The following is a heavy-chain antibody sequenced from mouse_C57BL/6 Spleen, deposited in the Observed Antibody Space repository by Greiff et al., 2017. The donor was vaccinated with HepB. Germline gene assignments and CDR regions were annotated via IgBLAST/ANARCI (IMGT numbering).Heavy chain of an antibody. D-gene: IGHD1-1*01. Sequence: VKLQESGAELARPGASVKLSCKASGYTFTSYGINWVKQRTGQGLEWIGEIYPRSGNTYYNEKFKGKATLTADKSSSTAYMELRSLTSEDSAVYFCARGGTTVVASYYFDYWGQGTTLTVSS. CDR3: ARGGTTVVASYYFDY. CDR2: IYPRSGNT. J-gene: IGHJ2*01. CDR1: GYTFTSYG. V-gene: IGHV1-81*01.